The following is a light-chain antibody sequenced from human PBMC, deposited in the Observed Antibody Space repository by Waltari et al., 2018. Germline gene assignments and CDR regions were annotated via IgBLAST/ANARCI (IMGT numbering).Light chain of an antibody. J-gene: IGLJ3*02. Sequence: QSALTQPPSASGSPGQSVTISCTGTSRDVGGYNYVSWYQQHPAKAPKLIIYQVNKRPSGVPDRFSASKSGSTASLTVSGLQAEDEADYYCSSYVGNNNVVFGGGTKLTVL. V-gene: IGLV2-8*01. CDR1: SRDVGGYNY. CDR2: QVN. CDR3: SSYVGNNNVV.